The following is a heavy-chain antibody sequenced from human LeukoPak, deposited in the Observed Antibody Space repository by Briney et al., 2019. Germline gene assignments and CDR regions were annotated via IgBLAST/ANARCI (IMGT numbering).Heavy chain of an antibody. CDR2: INHSGST. V-gene: IGHV4-34*01. Sequence: PSETLSLTCAVYGGSFSGYYWSWIRQPPGKGLEWIGEINHSGSTNYNPSLKSRVTISVDTSKNQFSLKLSSVTAADTAVHYCARSPRRIAAAGSRFDYWGQGTLVTISS. J-gene: IGHJ4*02. CDR1: GGSFSGYY. D-gene: IGHD6-13*01. CDR3: ARSPRRIAAAGSRFDY.